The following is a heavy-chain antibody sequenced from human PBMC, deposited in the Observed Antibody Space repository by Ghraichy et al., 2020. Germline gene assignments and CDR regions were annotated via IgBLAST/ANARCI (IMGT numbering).Heavy chain of an antibody. Sequence: ESLNISCAVSGGSINSGSYYWGWIRQPPGKGLEWIGNIYYSGSTYYNPSLKSRVTISVDTSKNQFSLKLSSVTAADTAMYYCARVHCSSTTCYFPDAFDIWGQGTMVTVSS. D-gene: IGHD2-2*01. CDR2: IYYSGST. V-gene: IGHV4-39*01. J-gene: IGHJ3*02. CDR3: ARVHCSSTTCYFPDAFDI. CDR1: GGSINSGSYY.